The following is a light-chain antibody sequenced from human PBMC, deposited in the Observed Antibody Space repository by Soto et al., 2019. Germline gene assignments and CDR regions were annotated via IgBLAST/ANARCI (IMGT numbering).Light chain of an antibody. CDR3: QQYNNWTPLT. V-gene: IGKV3-11*01. Sequence: ESVVTQSPATLSLSPGERATLSCRASESVSSYLAWYQQKPGQAPRLLIYDASNTATGIPARFSGSGSGTDFTLTISSLQSADFALYYCQQYNNWTPLTFGQGTRLEI. CDR2: DAS. CDR1: ESVSSY. J-gene: IGKJ5*01.